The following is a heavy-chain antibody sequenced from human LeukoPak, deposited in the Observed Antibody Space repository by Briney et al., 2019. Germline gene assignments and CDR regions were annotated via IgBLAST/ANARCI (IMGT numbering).Heavy chain of an antibody. CDR1: GFTFSSYG. V-gene: IGHV3-33*01. Sequence: GGSLRLSCAASGFTFSSYGMHWVRQAPGKGLEWMAVIWHDGSNTYYADSVKGRFTISRDNSQNTLYLQMDSLRAEDTAVYFCARDNREWKYYFGHRGQGTLVTVSS. D-gene: IGHD3-3*01. CDR2: IWHDGSNT. CDR3: ARDNREWKYYFGH. J-gene: IGHJ4*02.